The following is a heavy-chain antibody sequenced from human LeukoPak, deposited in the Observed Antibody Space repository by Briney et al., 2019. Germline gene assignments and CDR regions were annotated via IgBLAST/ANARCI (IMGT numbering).Heavy chain of an antibody. V-gene: IGHV3-23*01. D-gene: IGHD1-26*01. CDR3: AKDRNSGSPYYFDY. Sequence: GGSLRLSXAASGFTFSSYAMTWVRQAPGKGLEWVSAISDGGGSTYYADSMKGRFTISRDNSKNTLYLQMNSLRAEDTAVYYCAKDRNSGSPYYFDYWGQGTLVTVSS. CDR1: GFTFSSYA. CDR2: ISDGGGST. J-gene: IGHJ4*02.